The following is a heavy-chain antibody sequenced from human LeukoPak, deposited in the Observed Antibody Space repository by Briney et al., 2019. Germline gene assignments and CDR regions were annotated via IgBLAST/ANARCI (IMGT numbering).Heavy chain of an antibody. J-gene: IGHJ4*02. Sequence: PSETLSLTCSVSGGSISSGDYYWSWIRQPPGKGPEWIGYTYYSGRTYYNPSLKSRLTISADTSTNQFSLRLSSVTAADTALYYCARTYCSGGTCYGLDYWGQGTLVTVSS. CDR2: TYYSGRT. V-gene: IGHV4-30-4*08. D-gene: IGHD2-15*01. CDR1: GGSISSGDYY. CDR3: ARTYCSGGTCYGLDY.